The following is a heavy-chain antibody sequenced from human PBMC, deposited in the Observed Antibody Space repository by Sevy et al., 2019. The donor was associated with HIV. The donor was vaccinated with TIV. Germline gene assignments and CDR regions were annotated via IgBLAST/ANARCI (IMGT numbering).Heavy chain of an antibody. CDR2: IIPIFGTA. Sequence: ASVKVSCKASGGTFSSYAISWVRQAPGQGLEWMGGIIPIFGTANYAQKFQGRVTITADESTSTAYMELSSLGSEDTAVYYCARDHPPRSIAVAGAHLGGMDVWGQGTTVTVSS. V-gene: IGHV1-69*13. CDR1: GGTFSSYA. J-gene: IGHJ6*02. CDR3: ARDHPPRSIAVAGAHLGGMDV. D-gene: IGHD6-19*01.